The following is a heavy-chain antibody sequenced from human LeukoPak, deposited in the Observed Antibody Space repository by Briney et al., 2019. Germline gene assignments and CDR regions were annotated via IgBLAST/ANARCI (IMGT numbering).Heavy chain of an antibody. V-gene: IGHV4-39*01. CDR2: IYYSGST. J-gene: IGHJ5*02. CDR1: GGSIISGSYY. D-gene: IGHD1-26*01. CDR3: ARFLSGSPGS. Sequence: SETLSLTCTVSGGSIISGSYYWGWLRQPPGKTLEWIASIYYSGSTYYNPSLKSRVTISVDTSKNQFSLKLSSVTAADTAVYYCARFLSGSPGSWGQGTLVTVSS.